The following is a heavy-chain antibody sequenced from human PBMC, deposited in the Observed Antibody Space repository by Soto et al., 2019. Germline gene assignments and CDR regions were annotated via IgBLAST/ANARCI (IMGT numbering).Heavy chain of an antibody. Sequence: NPGGSLRLSCATSGFTFRSYSMNWVRQAPGKGLEWVSSISSSGSYIYYAYSVKGRFTISRDNAKNSLYLQMNSLRAEDTAVYYCARDVQDTAMVTNYWGQGTLVTVSS. CDR1: GFTFRSYS. J-gene: IGHJ4*02. CDR3: ARDVQDTAMVTNY. D-gene: IGHD5-18*01. V-gene: IGHV3-21*06. CDR2: ISSSGSYI.